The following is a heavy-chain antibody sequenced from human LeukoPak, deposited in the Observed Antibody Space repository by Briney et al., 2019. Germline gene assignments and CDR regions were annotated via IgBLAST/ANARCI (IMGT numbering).Heavy chain of an antibody. CDR1: GFTFSSYA. V-gene: IGHV3-30-3*01. CDR3: ARLSVVRGVISDY. CDR2: ISYDGSNK. J-gene: IGHJ4*02. D-gene: IGHD3-10*01. Sequence: GRSLRLSCAASGFTFSSYAMHWVRQAPGKGLEWVAVISYDGSNKYYADSVKGRFTISRDNSKNTLYLQMNSLRAEDTAVYYCARLSVVRGVISDYWGQGTLVTVSS.